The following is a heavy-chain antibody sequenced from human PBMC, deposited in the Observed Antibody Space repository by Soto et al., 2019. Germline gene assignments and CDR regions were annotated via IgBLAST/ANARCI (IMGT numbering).Heavy chain of an antibody. J-gene: IGHJ4*02. Sequence: EVQLVESGGGVVKPGGSLKLSCAASGFTFNTAWMGWVRQSPGKGLEWVGLIRSKRAGGTTDYAAPGKGRFSISRDDSTNTVYVEMHSLTTEDTGGSYCIADPPYGSAGAYYWGQGPLVIVSS. D-gene: IGHD3-10*01. V-gene: IGHV3-15*01. CDR2: IRSKRAGGTT. CDR3: IADPPYGSAGAYY. CDR1: GFTFNTAW.